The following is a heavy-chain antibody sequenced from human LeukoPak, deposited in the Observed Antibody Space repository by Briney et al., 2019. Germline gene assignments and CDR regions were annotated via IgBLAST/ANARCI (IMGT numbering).Heavy chain of an antibody. J-gene: IGHJ6*03. CDR2: ISGSGGST. CDR3: AKRGFGELLGYYYYYMDV. D-gene: IGHD3-10*01. Sequence: GGSLRLSCAASGFTFSSYAMSWVRQAPGKGLEWVSAISGSGGSTYYADSVKGRFTISRDNSKNTLYLQMNSLRAEDTAVYYCAKRGFGELLGYYYYYMDVWGKGTTVSVSS. CDR1: GFTFSSYA. V-gene: IGHV3-23*01.